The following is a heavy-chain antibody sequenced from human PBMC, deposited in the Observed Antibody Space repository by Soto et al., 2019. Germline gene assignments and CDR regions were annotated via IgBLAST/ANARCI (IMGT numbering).Heavy chain of an antibody. CDR1: GFTFNDYA. CDR2: ISASGGHS. Sequence: GGSLRLSCAASGFTFNDYAMAWVRQAPGKGLEWVSSISASGGHSSYAEPVKGRFSISRDSVKNMLSLDMSDLRAEDTAVYYCAKDCRRLAVSGSAFDSWGQGALVTVS. J-gene: IGHJ4*02. V-gene: IGHV3-23*01. CDR3: AKDCRRLAVSGSAFDS. D-gene: IGHD6-13*01.